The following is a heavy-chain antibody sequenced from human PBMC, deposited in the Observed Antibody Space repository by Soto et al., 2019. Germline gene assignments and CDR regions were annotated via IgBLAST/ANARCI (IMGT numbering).Heavy chain of an antibody. Sequence: EVQLLESGGGLVQPGGSLRLSCAASGFTFSSYAMSWVRQAPGKGLEWVSAISGSGGSTYYADSVKGRFTISRDNSKNTLYLQMNSLRAEDTAVYYCAKDEALGWCVESSFDYWGQGTLVTVSS. D-gene: IGHD2-21*01. CDR2: ISGSGGST. V-gene: IGHV3-23*01. CDR3: AKDEALGWCVESSFDY. CDR1: GFTFSSYA. J-gene: IGHJ4*02.